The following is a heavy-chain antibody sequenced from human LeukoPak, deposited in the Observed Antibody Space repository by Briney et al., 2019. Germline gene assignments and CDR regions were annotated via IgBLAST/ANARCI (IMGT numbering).Heavy chain of an antibody. Sequence: PGGSLRLSCAASGFTVSGTHMSWVRQAPGKGLECVSAMYTGGTTYYADSVKGRFTISRDNSRNTLFLHMSSLRADDKAVYYCAKDEATSGGGLASWGQGTLVTVSS. J-gene: IGHJ4*02. CDR2: MYTGGTT. CDR1: GFTVSGTH. V-gene: IGHV3-53*01. CDR3: AKDEATSGGGLAS. D-gene: IGHD3-16*01.